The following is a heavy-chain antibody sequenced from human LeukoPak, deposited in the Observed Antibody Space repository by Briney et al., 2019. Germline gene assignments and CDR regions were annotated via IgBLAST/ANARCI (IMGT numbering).Heavy chain of an antibody. CDR3: AKGRRGGSGYYYVEDYFDY. D-gene: IGHD3-22*01. J-gene: IGHJ4*02. CDR2: IYSGGST. Sequence: PGGSLRLSCAASGFTVSSNYMSWVRQAPGKGLEWVSVIYSGGSTYYADSVRGRFTISRDNSKNTLYLQMNSLRADDTAVYFCAKGRRGGSGYYYVEDYFDYWGQGTLVTVSS. CDR1: GFTVSSNY. V-gene: IGHV3-53*01.